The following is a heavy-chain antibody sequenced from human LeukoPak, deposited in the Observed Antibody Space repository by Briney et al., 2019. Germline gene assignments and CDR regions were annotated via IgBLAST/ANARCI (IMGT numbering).Heavy chain of an antibody. J-gene: IGHJ6*03. V-gene: IGHV3-23*01. CDR2: ISGSGDNT. CDR3: AKGDFYGSGRSYYYYMDV. Sequence: PGGSLRLSCAASGFTFSSYRMNWVRQAPGKGLEWISSISGSGDNTYYADSVKGRFTISRDNSKNTLYLQMNSLRAEDTAVYYCAKGDFYGSGRSYYYYMDVWGKGTTVTVSS. CDR1: GFTFSSYR. D-gene: IGHD3-10*01.